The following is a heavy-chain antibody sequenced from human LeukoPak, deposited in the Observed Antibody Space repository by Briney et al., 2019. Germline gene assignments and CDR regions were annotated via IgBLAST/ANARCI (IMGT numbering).Heavy chain of an antibody. D-gene: IGHD3-9*01. CDR1: GFTFSSYA. V-gene: IGHV3-23*01. CDR3: AKDGYDILTGSYRGFDY. Sequence: GGSLRLSCEASGFTFSSYAMNWVRQAPGKGLEWVSEISGSGGGIYYADSVKGRFTISRDNSKNTLYLQMSSRRAEDTAVYYCAKDGYDILTGSYRGFDYWGRGTLVTVSS. J-gene: IGHJ4*02. CDR2: ISGSGGGI.